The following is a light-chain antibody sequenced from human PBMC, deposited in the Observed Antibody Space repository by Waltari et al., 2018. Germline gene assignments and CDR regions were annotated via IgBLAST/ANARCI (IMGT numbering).Light chain of an antibody. CDR1: SSDVGAYNY. Sequence: QSALTQPPSASGSPGQSVTISCAGTSSDVGAYNYVSWYQQHPGKAPKLIIYEVNKRPSGFPDRFSGSKSGNPASLTVSGLQIEDEADYYCGSYAGHHNIAVFGGGTRLTVL. V-gene: IGLV2-8*01. CDR2: EVN. J-gene: IGLJ2*01. CDR3: GSYAGHHNIAV.